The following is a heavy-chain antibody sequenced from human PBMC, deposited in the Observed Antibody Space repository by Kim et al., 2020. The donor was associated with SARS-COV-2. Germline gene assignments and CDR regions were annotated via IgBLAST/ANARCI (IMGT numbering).Heavy chain of an antibody. V-gene: IGHV4-34*01. CDR3: ARPHYDSSGYRDAFDI. Sequence: SETLSLTCAVYGGSFSGYYWSWIRQPPGKGLEWIGEINHSGGTNYYPSLKSRVTISVDTYKNKFSLKLSSVTAADTAVSYCARPHYDSSGYRDAFDIWGQGTMVTVSS. CDR2: INHSGGT. D-gene: IGHD3-22*01. J-gene: IGHJ3*02. CDR1: GGSFSGYY.